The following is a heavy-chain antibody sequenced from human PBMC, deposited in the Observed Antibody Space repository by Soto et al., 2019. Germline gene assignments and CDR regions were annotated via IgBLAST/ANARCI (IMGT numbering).Heavy chain of an antibody. J-gene: IGHJ4*02. D-gene: IGHD1-26*01. CDR2: INASNGST. CDR1: GYTFINYY. CDR3: ARGLGLYYFDY. V-gene: IGHV1-46*01. Sequence: GASVKVSCKASGYTFINYYIHWVRQAPGQGLEWMGVINASNGSTRYAQKFQGRVTITRDTSASTAYMELSSLRSEDTAVYYCARGLGLYYFDYWGQGTLVTVSS.